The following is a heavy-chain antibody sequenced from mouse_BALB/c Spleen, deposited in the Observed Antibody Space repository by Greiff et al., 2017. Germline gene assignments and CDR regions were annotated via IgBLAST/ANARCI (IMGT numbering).Heavy chain of an antibody. CDR1: GYTFTDYA. Sequence: QVQLKESGAELVRPGVSVKISCKGSGYTFTDYAMHWVKQSHAKSLEWIGVISTYYGDASYNQKFKGKATMTVDKSSSTAYMELARLTSEDSAIYYCATGDGYGGFAYWGQGTLVTVSA. J-gene: IGHJ3*01. CDR3: ATGDGYGGFAY. CDR2: ISTYYGDA. D-gene: IGHD2-2*01. V-gene: IGHV1S137*01.